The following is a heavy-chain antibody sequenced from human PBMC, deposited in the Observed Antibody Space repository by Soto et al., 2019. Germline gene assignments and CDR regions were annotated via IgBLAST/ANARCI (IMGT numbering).Heavy chain of an antibody. D-gene: IGHD3-10*01. V-gene: IGHV1-3*01. CDR2: INAGNGNT. CDR3: ARSFQLLWFGELSPILY. J-gene: IGHJ4*02. CDR1: GYTFTSYA. Sequence: ASVKVSCKASGYTFTSYAMHWVRQAPGQRLEWMGWINAGNGNTKYSQKFQGRVTITRDTSASTAYMELSSLRSEDTAVYYCARSFQLLWFGELSPILYWGQGTLVTVPQ.